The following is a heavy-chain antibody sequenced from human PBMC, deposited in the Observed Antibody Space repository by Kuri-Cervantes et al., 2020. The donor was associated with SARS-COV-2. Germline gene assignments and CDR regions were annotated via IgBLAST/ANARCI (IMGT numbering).Heavy chain of an antibody. V-gene: IGHV3-21*01. CDR3: AGDGDYYGSGSYYKPPPQQSYYYYGMDV. CDR1: GIAFRSSR. CDR2: ISRSSSYI. D-gene: IGHD3-10*01. Sequence: GGPLRLSCAASGIAFRSSRMNWFRQAPGKGLEWVSSISRSSSYIDYADSVKGRFTISRDNANNSLYLQMNSLRAEDTAVYYCAGDGDYYGSGSYYKPPPQQSYYYYGMDVWGQGTTVTVSS. J-gene: IGHJ6*02.